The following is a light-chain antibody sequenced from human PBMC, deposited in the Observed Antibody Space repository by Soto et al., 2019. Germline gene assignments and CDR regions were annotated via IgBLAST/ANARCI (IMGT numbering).Light chain of an antibody. J-gene: IGKJ5*01. CDR1: QSVSSSY. Sequence: IMMTQSPTTLSMSPGERATLSCRASQSVSSSYLAWYQQKPGQPPRLLIYDTSNRATGIPARFSGSGSETDFTLTISGLEPADLGVYYCQQRHNWPITFGQGTLPEIK. CDR2: DTS. CDR3: QQRHNWPIT. V-gene: IGKV3D-20*02.